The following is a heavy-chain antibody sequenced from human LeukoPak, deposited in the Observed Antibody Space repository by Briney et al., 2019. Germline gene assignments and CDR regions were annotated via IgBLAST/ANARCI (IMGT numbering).Heavy chain of an antibody. Sequence: ASVKVSCKASGHTFTVYYIHWVRQAPGQGPEWMGWINPNSGGAKYAEKFQGRVTMTRVTSISTAYMEVGRLTSDDTAVYYCARGDCSGGSCYRTWGQGTLVTVSS. D-gene: IGHD2-15*01. CDR1: GHTFTVYY. V-gene: IGHV1-2*02. J-gene: IGHJ4*02. CDR2: INPNSGGA. CDR3: ARGDCSGGSCYRT.